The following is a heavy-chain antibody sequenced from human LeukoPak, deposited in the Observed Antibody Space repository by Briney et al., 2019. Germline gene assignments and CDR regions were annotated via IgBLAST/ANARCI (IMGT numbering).Heavy chain of an antibody. CDR1: GGTFSNYT. D-gene: IGHD2-8*01. V-gene: IGHV1-69*06. Sequence: SVKVSCKTSGGTFSNYTISWVRQAPGQGLECMGGIIPTLGTANYAQKFQGRVTITADKSTSTAYMELSSLRSEDTAVYYCASYCSNGVCYRGHAFDVWGQGTMVTVSS. CDR3: ASYCSNGVCYRGHAFDV. CDR2: IIPTLGTA. J-gene: IGHJ3*01.